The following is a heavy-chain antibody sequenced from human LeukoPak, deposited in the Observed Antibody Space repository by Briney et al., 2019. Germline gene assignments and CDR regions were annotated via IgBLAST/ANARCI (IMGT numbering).Heavy chain of an antibody. V-gene: IGHV1-8*03. Sequence: ASVKVSCKASGYTFTSYDINWVRQATGQGLEWMGWMNPNSGNTGYAQKFQGRVTITRNTSISTAYMELSSLRSEDTAVYYCARRGGPGVSYYYYMDVWGKGTTVTVSS. CDR2: MNPNSGNT. D-gene: IGHD3-10*01. J-gene: IGHJ6*03. CDR3: ARRGGPGVSYYYYMDV. CDR1: GYTFTSYD.